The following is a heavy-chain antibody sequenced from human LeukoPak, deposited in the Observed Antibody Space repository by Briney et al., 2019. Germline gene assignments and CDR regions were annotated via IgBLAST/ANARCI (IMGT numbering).Heavy chain of an antibody. V-gene: IGHV3-7*01. D-gene: IGHD1-14*01. Sequence: GGSLRLSCAASGFTFSSYWMSWVRQAPGKGLEWVANIKQDGSEKYYVDSVKGRFTISRDNAKNSLYLQMNSLRAEDTAVYYCARDSLTYPYYYYMNVWGKGTTVTVSS. CDR2: IKQDGSEK. CDR3: ARDSLTYPYYYYMNV. J-gene: IGHJ6*03. CDR1: GFTFSSYW.